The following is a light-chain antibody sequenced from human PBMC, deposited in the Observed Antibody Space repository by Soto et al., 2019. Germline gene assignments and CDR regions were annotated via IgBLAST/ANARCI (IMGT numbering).Light chain of an antibody. CDR2: EVS. CDR1: SSDVGGYNY. J-gene: IGLJ2*01. V-gene: IGLV2-14*01. Sequence: QSALTQPASVSGSPGESITISCTGTSSDVGGYNYVSWYQQPPGKAPKLMIYEVSNRPSGVSNRFSGSKSGSTASLTISGLQTEDEADYYCCSYAGRSTWDVVFGGGTKVTVL. CDR3: CSYAGRSTWDVV.